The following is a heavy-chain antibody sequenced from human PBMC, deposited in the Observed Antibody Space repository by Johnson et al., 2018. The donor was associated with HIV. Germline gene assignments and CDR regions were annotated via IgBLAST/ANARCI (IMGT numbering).Heavy chain of an antibody. V-gene: IGHV3-66*01. CDR3: ARDRTGMVYAIDAFDI. J-gene: IGHJ3*02. CDR2: IYSGGST. D-gene: IGHD2-8*01. Sequence: MQLVESGGGLVQPGGSLRLSCAASGFTVSTNYIIWVRQAQGKGLEWVSVIYSGGSTYYADSVKGRFTISRDNSKNTLYLHMNSLRAEDTAVYYCARDRTGMVYAIDAFDIWGQGTMVTVSS. CDR1: GFTVSTNY.